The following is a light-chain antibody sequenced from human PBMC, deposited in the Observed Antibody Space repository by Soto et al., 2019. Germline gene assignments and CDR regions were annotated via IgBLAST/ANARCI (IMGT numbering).Light chain of an antibody. CDR1: SSDVGSYNL. CDR2: EDR. Sequence: QSALTQPASVSGSPGQSITISCTGTSSDVGSYNLVSWYQQLPGKAPKLMIYEDRNRPSGVSNRFSGSKSGNTASLTISGLQAEDEADYYCTSYTSNSTPVFGTGTKVTVL. J-gene: IGLJ1*01. CDR3: TSYTSNSTPV. V-gene: IGLV2-14*02.